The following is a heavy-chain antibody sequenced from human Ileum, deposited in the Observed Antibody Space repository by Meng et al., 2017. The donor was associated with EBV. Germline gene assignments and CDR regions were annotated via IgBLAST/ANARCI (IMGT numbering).Heavy chain of an antibody. CDR2: INHRGGA. CDR1: GGSFSCSY. V-gene: IGHV4-34*01. CDR3: ASHPGGNSQYYSSGDDY. J-gene: IGHJ4*02. Sequence: VPLQQWGGRLLKPSETLSLTCAVYGGSFSCSYWSWIRQPPGKGLEWIGEINHRGGAFYNPSLKSRVTMSIDTSKNQFSLKLNSVTAADTAVYYCASHPGGNSQYYSSGDDYWGQGALVTVSS. D-gene: IGHD3-22*01.